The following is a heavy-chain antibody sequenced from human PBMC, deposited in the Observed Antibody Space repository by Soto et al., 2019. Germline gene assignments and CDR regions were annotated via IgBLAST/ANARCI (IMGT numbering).Heavy chain of an antibody. J-gene: IGHJ4*02. CDR2: ISYDGSNK. CDR3: AKSSGWRQNVDY. V-gene: IGHV3-30*18. D-gene: IGHD6-19*01. Sequence: QVQLVESGGGVVQPRRSLRLSCAASGFTFSSYGMHWVRQAPGKGLEWVAVISYDGSNKYYADSVKGRFTISRDNSKNTLYLQMNSLRAEDTAVYYCAKSSGWRQNVDYWGQGTLVTVSS. CDR1: GFTFSSYG.